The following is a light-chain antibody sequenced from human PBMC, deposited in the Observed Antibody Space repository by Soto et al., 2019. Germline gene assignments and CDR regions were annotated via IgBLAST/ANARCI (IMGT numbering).Light chain of an antibody. CDR3: SSYTRSSTVL. V-gene: IGLV2-14*01. Sequence: QSALTQPASVSGSPGQSITISCTGTSSDVGTYNSVSWYQQHPGKAPKLMIYDVDIRPSGVSNRFSGSKSGNTASLTISGFQAEDEADYYCSSYTRSSTVLFGGGTKVTVL. CDR2: DVD. J-gene: IGLJ2*01. CDR1: SSDVGTYNS.